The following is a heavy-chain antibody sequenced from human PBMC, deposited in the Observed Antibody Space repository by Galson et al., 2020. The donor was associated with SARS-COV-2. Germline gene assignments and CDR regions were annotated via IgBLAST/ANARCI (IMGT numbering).Heavy chain of an antibody. CDR2: IKEDGSEK. Sequence: QLGESLKISCTASGFTFSSYWTSWVRQAPGKGLEWVANIKEDGSEKYYVDSVKGRFTTSRDNAKNSLYLQMNSLRAEDTAVYYCARGGLMLRGARVSYYFDYWGQGALVTVSS. D-gene: IGHD3-10*01. J-gene: IGHJ4*02. V-gene: IGHV3-7*04. CDR1: GFTFSSYW. CDR3: ARGGLMLRGARVSYYFDY.